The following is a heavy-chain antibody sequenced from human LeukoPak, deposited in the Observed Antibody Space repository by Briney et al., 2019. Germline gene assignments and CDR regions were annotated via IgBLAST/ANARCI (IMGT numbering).Heavy chain of an antibody. J-gene: IGHJ6*02. CDR1: GYTFTSYD. V-gene: IGHV1-8*01. Sequence: ASVKDSCKASGYTFTSYDINWVRQATGQGLEWMGWMNPNSGNTGYAQKFQGRVTMTRNTSISTAYMELSSLRSEDTAVYYCARDSAAGNYYYYGMDVWGQGTTVTVSS. CDR3: ARDSAAGNYYYYGMDV. D-gene: IGHD6-13*01. CDR2: MNPNSGNT.